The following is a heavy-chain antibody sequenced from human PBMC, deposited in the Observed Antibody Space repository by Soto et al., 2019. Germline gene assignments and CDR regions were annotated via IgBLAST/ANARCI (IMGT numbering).Heavy chain of an antibody. CDR1: GYTLTRYS. J-gene: IGHJ4*02. V-gene: IGHV1-3*05. CDR2: INAGNGNT. CDR3: AILGTYYFDNSDNYFDF. D-gene: IGHD3-22*01. Sequence: QVQLVQSGAEEMKPGASVKVSCKASGYTLTRYSIHWVRQAPGQRLEWMGWINAGNGNTKFSQKFQGRVTITRDTSASTAYMELRGLRSEDTAVYYGAILGTYYFDNSDNYFDFWGQGTLVTVSS.